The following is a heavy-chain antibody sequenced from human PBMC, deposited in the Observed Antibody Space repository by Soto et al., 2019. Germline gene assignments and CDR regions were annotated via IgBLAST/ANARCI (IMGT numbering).Heavy chain of an antibody. J-gene: IGHJ3*02. D-gene: IGHD2-2*01. CDR1: GYTFTSYD. Sequence: ASVKVSCKASGYTFTSYDINWVRQATGQGLEWMGWMNPNSGNTGYAQKFQGRVTMTRNTSISTAYMELSSLRSEDTAVYYCARSLTWDFFVVVPAAMRRDAFDIWGQGTMVTVSS. CDR2: MNPNSGNT. V-gene: IGHV1-8*01. CDR3: ARSLTWDFFVVVPAAMRRDAFDI.